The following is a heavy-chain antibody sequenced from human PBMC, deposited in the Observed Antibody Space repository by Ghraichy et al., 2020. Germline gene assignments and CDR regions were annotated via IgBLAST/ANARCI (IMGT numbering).Heavy chain of an antibody. J-gene: IGHJ4*02. CDR2: ISWSKGDI. CDR1: GFKFDAYA. CDR3: ARTYKIWGGSTYHGPFDL. V-gene: IGHV3-9*01. D-gene: IGHD3-16*01. Sequence: GGSLRLSCVASGFKFDAYAIHWVRLLPGKGLEWVSGISWSKGDIDYVDSVKGRFTISRDNAKNSLFLQMSSLVKEDTALYFCARTYKIWGGSTYHGPFDLWGQGTLVTVSS.